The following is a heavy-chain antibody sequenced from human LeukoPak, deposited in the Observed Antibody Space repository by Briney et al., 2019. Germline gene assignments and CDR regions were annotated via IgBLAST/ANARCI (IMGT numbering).Heavy chain of an antibody. CDR2: IKNDGSST. Sequence: GGSLRLSCAASGFTFSSYWMHWVRHAPGKGLEWVSRIKNDGSSTRYADSVKGRFTISRDNGKNTLYLQMNSLRAEDMAVYYCTRDPHGSGSMDDAFDLWGQGTMVTISS. CDR3: TRDPHGSGSMDDAFDL. J-gene: IGHJ3*01. V-gene: IGHV3-74*01. D-gene: IGHD3-10*01. CDR1: GFTFSSYW.